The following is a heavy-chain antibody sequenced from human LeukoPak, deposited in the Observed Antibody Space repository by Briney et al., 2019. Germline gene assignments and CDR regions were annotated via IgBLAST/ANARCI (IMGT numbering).Heavy chain of an antibody. D-gene: IGHD5/OR15-5a*01. CDR1: GGSITSNIYY. Sequence: RPSETLSLTCTVSGGSITSNIYYLGWIRQPPGKGLEWIGSLYYTGSTYYNPSLKSRVTISVDTPKNQVSLKLTSVTDADTAVYYCARAPDIMYAFDIWGQGIMVTVSS. CDR3: ARAPDIMYAFDI. J-gene: IGHJ3*02. V-gene: IGHV4-39*01. CDR2: LYYTGST.